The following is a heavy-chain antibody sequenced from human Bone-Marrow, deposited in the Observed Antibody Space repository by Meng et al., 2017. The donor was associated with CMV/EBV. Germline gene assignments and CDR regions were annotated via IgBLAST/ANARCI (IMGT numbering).Heavy chain of an antibody. D-gene: IGHD1-1*01. CDR1: GGTFSSYA. CDR3: ARGLGLEPARNWFDP. CDR2: IIPIFGTA. V-gene: IGHV1-69*05. Sequence: SVKVSCKAHGGTFSSYAISWERQAPGKGLEWLGGIIPIFGTANYAQKFQGRVTITTDESTSTAYMELSSLRSEDTAVYYCARGLGLEPARNWFDPWGQGTLVTVSS. J-gene: IGHJ5*02.